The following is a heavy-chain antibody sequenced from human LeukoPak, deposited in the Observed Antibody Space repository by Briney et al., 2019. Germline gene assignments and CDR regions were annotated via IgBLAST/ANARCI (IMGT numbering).Heavy chain of an antibody. CDR1: GGTFSSYA. D-gene: IGHD3-22*01. V-gene: IGHV1-69*05. CDR3: ARDQGGYDAFDI. CDR2: IIPIFGTA. Sequence: ASVKVSCKASGGTFSSYAISWVRQAPGQGLEWMGRIIPIFGTANYAQKFQGRVTITTDASTSTAYMELSSVRSEDTAVYYCARDQGGYDAFDIWGQGTTVTVSS. J-gene: IGHJ3*02.